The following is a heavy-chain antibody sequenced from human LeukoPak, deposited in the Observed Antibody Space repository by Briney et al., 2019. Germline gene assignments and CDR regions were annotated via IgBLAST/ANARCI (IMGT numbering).Heavy chain of an antibody. V-gene: IGHV4-61*01. D-gene: IGHD3-10*01. J-gene: IGHJ4*02. Sequence: SETLSLTRTVSGFSVTTDSYCWGWIRQPPGKGLEWIAYDYCGGNTNYDPSLKRRVTISVDTSKNQFSLTLTSVTAADTAVYFCARDHFGSLDSWGQGILVTVSS. CDR1: GFSVTTDSYC. CDR3: ARDHFGSLDS. CDR2: DYCGGNT.